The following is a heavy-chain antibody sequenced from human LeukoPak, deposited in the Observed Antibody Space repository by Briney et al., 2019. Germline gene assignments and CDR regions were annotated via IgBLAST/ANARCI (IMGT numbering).Heavy chain of an antibody. CDR1: GGSISTYY. V-gene: IGHV4-59*12. D-gene: IGHD1-26*01. CDR2: VFHSGRT. Sequence: SETLSLTCTVSGGSISTYYWSWIRQPPGKGLEWIGYVFHSGRTNSNPPLKSRVTISVDTSKNQFSLKLSSVTAADTAVYYCARGWWELLRAWFDPWGQGTLVTVSS. CDR3: ARGWWELLRAWFDP. J-gene: IGHJ5*02.